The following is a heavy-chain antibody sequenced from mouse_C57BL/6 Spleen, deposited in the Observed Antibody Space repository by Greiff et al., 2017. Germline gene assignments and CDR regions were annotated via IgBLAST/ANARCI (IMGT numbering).Heavy chain of an antibody. CDR3: ARHNRWQDY. D-gene: IGHD1-1*02. CDR2: IWSAGST. CDR1: GFSLTSYG. Sequence: VKLMESGPGLVAPSQRLSLTCTVSGFSLTSYGVNWVRQPPGKGLEWLVVIWSAGSTNYNSALKSRLSISKDNSKSQVFLKMNSLQTVDTTMYYCARHNRWQDYWGQGTLVTVSA. J-gene: IGHJ3*01. V-gene: IGHV2-6-1*01.